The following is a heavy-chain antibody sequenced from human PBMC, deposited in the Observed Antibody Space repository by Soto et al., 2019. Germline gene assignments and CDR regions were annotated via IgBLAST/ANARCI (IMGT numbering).Heavy chain of an antibody. CDR2: IGFDGTGK. CDR1: GFTFSHYG. CDR3: GIERVSYSGYGDAFDM. J-gene: IGHJ3*02. V-gene: IGHV3-33*01. D-gene: IGHD5-12*01. Sequence: QVQLVESGGGVVQPGRSLRLSCAASGFTFSHYGINWVRQAPGKGLEWVAEIGFDGTGKYYADSVKGRLTISRDNSKSTLYVQMKSLRVEATAVYYCGIERVSYSGYGDAFDMWGQGTMVTVSS.